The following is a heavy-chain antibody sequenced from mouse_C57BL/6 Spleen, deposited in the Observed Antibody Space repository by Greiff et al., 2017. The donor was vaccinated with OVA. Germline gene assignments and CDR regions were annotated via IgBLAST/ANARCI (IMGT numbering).Heavy chain of an antibody. CDR3: APYYYGSSLYWYFDV. CDR1: GYTFTSYG. J-gene: IGHJ1*03. Sequence: QVQLQQSGAELARPGASVKLSCKASGYTFTSYGISWVKQRTGQGLEWIGEIYPRSGNTYYNEKFKGKATLTADKSSSTAYMGLRSLTSEDSAVYFCAPYYYGSSLYWYFDVWGTGTTVTVSS. CDR2: IYPRSGNT. V-gene: IGHV1-81*01. D-gene: IGHD1-1*01.